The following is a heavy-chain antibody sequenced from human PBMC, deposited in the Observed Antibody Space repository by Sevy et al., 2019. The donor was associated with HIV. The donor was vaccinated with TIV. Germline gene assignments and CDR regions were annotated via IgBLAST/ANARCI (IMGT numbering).Heavy chain of an antibody. CDR3: ARDRCCGGDSVTFAVDF. J-gene: IGHJ4*02. CDR1: GYTFNSFY. V-gene: IGHV1-2*02. D-gene: IGHD2-21*02. CDR2: INPYGGGT. Sequence: ASVKVSCKASGYTFNSFYIHWVRQAPGQGLEGMGWINPYGGGTHYAQKFQGRVTLTRDTSISVAYMDLTSLRSNDTAVYYCARDRCCGGDSVTFAVDFWGQGTLVTVSS.